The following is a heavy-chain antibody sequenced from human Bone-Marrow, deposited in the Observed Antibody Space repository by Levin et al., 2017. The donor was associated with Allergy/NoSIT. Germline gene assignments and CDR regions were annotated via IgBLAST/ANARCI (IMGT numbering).Heavy chain of an antibody. J-gene: IGHJ4*02. Sequence: GESLKISCAASGFTFSRYSYHWVRQAPGKGLEWVALISEDETRKSYADSVKGRFTISRDNAQNTLSLQMNSLRVEDSAMYYCATNGGYSNRGRDYWGQGVMVAVSS. CDR3: ATNGGYSNRGRDY. CDR2: ISEDETRK. CDR1: GFTFSRYS. V-gene: IGHV3-30-3*01. D-gene: IGHD6-13*01.